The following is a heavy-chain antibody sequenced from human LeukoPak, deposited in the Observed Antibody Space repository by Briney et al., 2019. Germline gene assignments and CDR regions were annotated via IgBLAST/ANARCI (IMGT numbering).Heavy chain of an antibody. V-gene: IGHV1-2*02. J-gene: IGHJ3*02. CDR1: RYTFTGYY. CDR2: INPNSGGT. D-gene: IGHD4-17*01. Sequence: GASVKVSCKASRYTFTGYYMHWVRQAPGQGLEWMGWINPNSGGTNYAQKFQGRVTMTRDTSISTAYMELSRLRSDDTAVYYCARAPNDYGDYVGAFDIWGQGIMVTVSS. CDR3: ARAPNDYGDYVGAFDI.